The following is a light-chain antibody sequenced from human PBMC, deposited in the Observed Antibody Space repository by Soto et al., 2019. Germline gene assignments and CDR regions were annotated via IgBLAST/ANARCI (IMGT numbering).Light chain of an antibody. Sequence: ANKLTQSPSSLSAYVGDRVTITCRASQAISSALAWYQQKPGKPPKLLIYDASTLQSGVPSRFSGTASGTEFTLTISSLQPDDFATYYCQQYNAYSWTFAKRSKVDVK. J-gene: IGKJ1*01. CDR2: DAS. V-gene: IGKV1-13*02. CDR3: QQYNAYSWT. CDR1: QAISSA.